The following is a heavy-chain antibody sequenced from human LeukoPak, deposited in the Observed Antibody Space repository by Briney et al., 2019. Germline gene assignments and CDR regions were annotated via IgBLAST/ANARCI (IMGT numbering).Heavy chain of an antibody. CDR1: GFTFSSYA. V-gene: IGHV3-23*01. CDR2: ISGRGGST. J-gene: IGHJ3*01. Sequence: GGSLRLSCAASGFTFSSYAMSWVRQAPGKGLEWVSGISGRGGSTYYADSVKGRFTISRDNSKNTLYLQMNSLKTEDTAVYYCATDHGSTSCYCGASDLWGQGTRVIVSS. D-gene: IGHD2-2*01. CDR3: ATDHGSTSCYCGASDL.